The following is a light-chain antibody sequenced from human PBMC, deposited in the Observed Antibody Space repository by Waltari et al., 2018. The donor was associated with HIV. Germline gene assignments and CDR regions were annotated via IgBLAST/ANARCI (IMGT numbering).Light chain of an antibody. CDR3: QQYNSFPWT. CDR2: KAS. CDR1: QSISSW. V-gene: IGKV1-5*03. Sequence: DIQMTQSPSTLSASVGDRVTITCRASQSISSWLAWYQQKPGKAPKLLIYKASSLEGGVPSMFSGSGSGTEFTLTISSLQPDDFATYYCQQYNSFPWTFGQGTKVEIK. J-gene: IGKJ1*01.